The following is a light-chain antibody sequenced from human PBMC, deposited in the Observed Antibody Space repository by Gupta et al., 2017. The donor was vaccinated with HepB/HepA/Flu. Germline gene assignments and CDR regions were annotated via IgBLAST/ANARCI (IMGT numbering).Light chain of an antibody. CDR3: SSYTTNKTRV. CDR1: SSDVGNYNY. J-gene: IGLJ1*01. CDR2: DVS. V-gene: IGLV2-14*01. Sequence: QSALTQPASVSGSPGQPITISCTGTSSDVGNYNYVSWYQQHPGKAPRVLIYDVSNRPSAVSNRFSGSKSGNTASLTISGLQAEDEADYYCSSYTTNKTRVFGSGTKVTVL.